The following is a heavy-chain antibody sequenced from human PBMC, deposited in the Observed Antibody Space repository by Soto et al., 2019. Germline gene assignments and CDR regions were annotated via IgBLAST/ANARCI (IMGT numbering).Heavy chain of an antibody. CDR3: ARCRLGSGWNQIDN. V-gene: IGHV1-18*01. CDR1: GYTFNSYG. Sequence: QVQLVQSGAEVKKPGASVKVSCKASGYTFNSYGISWVRQAPGQGLEWMGWISGYNGNTNYAQKLQDRVTMTTDTSTRTGYMELRSLRSDDTAVYYCARCRLGSGWNQIDNWGQGTLVTVSS. D-gene: IGHD6-19*01. CDR2: ISGYNGNT. J-gene: IGHJ4*02.